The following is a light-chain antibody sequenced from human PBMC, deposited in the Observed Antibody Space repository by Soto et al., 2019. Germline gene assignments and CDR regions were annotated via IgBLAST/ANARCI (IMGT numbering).Light chain of an antibody. V-gene: IGKV1-27*01. CDR2: AAS. CDR3: QRYNDAST. CDR1: QGISNY. Sequence: DIQMTQSPSSLSASVGDRVTITCRASQGISNYLAWYQQKPGRVPTLLISAASTLQSGVPSRFSGSGSGTDFTLTITSLQREDVETYYCQRYNDASTFGQGTKVEI. J-gene: IGKJ1*01.